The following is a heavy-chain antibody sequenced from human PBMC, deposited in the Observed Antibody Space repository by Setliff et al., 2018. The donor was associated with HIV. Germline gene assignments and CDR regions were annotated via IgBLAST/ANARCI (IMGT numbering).Heavy chain of an antibody. CDR3: ARLPFITIFGVLNGDDGFDI. Sequence: GASVKVSCKASGYTFTSYDFNWVRQATGQGLEWMGWINPNSGNSGYAQKFQGRVSMTRDTAISTAYMELSRLRSDDSAVYYCARLPFITIFGVLNGDDGFDIWGQGTMVTVSS. D-gene: IGHD3-3*01. CDR1: GYTFTSYD. V-gene: IGHV1-8*02. J-gene: IGHJ3*02. CDR2: INPNSGNS.